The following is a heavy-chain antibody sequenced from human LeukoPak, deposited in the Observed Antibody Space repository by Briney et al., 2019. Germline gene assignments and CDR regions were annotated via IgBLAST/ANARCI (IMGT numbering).Heavy chain of an antibody. CDR2: ISGSGGST. V-gene: IGHV3-23*01. CDR3: AKSSTSYYYYSMDV. Sequence: PGGSLRLSCAASGFTFSSYGMSWVPQAPGKGLEWVSAISGSGGSTYYADSVKGRFTISRDNSKNTLYLQMNSLRAEDTAAYYCAKSSTSYYYYSMDVWGKGTTVTVSS. CDR1: GFTFSSYG. J-gene: IGHJ6*03.